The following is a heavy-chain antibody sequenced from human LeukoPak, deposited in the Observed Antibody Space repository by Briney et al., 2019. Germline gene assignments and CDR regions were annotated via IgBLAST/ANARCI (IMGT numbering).Heavy chain of an antibody. CDR2: INPNSGGT. Sequence: GASVKVSCKASGYTFTSYDINWVRQATGQGLEWMGWINPNSGGTNYAQKFQGRVTMTRDTSNSTAYMELSSLTSDDTAVYYCARDVVYSRGWHVGNWFDPWGQGTLLTVSS. D-gene: IGHD6-19*01. CDR1: GYTFTSYD. J-gene: IGHJ5*02. CDR3: ARDVVYSRGWHVGNWFDP. V-gene: IGHV1-2*02.